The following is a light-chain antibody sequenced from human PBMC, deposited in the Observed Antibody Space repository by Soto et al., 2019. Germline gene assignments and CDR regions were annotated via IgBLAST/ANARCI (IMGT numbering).Light chain of an antibody. CDR3: QHYNNWPA. CDR1: QSVRSK. Sequence: EIVMTQSPATLSVSPGERATLSCRASQSVRSKLAWYQQKPGQAPRLLIYDASTRAPGVPARFSGSGSGTECTLPISNLQYEEVALYSCQHYNNWPALGQGTKVEIK. J-gene: IGKJ1*01. CDR2: DAS. V-gene: IGKV3-15*01.